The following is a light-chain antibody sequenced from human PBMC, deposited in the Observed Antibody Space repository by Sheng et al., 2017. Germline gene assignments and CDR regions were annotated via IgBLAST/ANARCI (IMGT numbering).Light chain of an antibody. CDR1: SSNVGSSF. J-gene: IGLJ3*02. Sequence: QSVLTQSPSTSGTPGQRVTISCSGSSSNVGSSFVSWFQQLPGSAPKLLIYNDNERPSGVPDRFSGSKSGTSASLAIGGLQSADEADYYCASWDDRLDGWVFGGGYHADRP. CDR3: ASWDDRLDGWV. V-gene: IGLV1-44*01. CDR2: NDN.